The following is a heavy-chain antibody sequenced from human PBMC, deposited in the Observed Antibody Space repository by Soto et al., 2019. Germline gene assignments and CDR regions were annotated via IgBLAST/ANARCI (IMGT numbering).Heavy chain of an antibody. V-gene: IGHV4-31*03. Sequence: TLSLTCTVSGGSISSGGYYWSWIRQHPGKGLEWIGYIYYSGSTYYNPSLKSRVTISVDTSKNQFSLKLSSVTAADTAVYYCARDKHDFWSGYPSNWFDPWGQGTLVTVSS. CDR2: IYYSGST. CDR1: GGSISSGGYY. CDR3: ARDKHDFWSGYPSNWFDP. J-gene: IGHJ5*02. D-gene: IGHD3-3*01.